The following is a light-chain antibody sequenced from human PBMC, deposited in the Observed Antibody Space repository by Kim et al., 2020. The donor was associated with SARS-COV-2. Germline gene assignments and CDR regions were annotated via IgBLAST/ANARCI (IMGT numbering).Light chain of an antibody. J-gene: IGKJ1*01. CDR2: GAS. CDR1: QSIESN. CDR3: QQYNKRPPWS. V-gene: IGKV3-15*01. Sequence: VILTQSPGTLSVSPGETATLLCRASQSIESNLAWYQQKPGQAPRLLIYGASTRALSVPTRFSGSGSGTDFTLTINSLQSEDFAVYYCQQYNKRPPWSFGQGTKVDIK.